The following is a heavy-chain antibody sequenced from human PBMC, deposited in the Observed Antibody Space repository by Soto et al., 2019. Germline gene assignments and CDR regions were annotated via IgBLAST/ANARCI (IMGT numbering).Heavy chain of an antibody. D-gene: IGHD4-17*01. CDR2: IYYRGST. CDR3: ARVLDGDPLCYFDY. Sequence: QVQLQGSGPGLVKPSQTLSLTCTVSGGSISSAGYYWSWMRQHPGKGLEWIGYIYYRGSTDYNPSLKSRVSISVDTSKNQFSLRLSAVTAADTAVYYCARVLDGDPLCYFDYWGQGTLVTVSS. CDR1: GGSISSAGYY. V-gene: IGHV4-31*03. J-gene: IGHJ4*02.